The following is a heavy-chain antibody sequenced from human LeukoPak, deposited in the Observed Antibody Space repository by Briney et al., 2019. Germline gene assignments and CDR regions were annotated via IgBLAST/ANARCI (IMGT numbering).Heavy chain of an antibody. J-gene: IGHJ3*02. CDR1: GGSFSGYY. CDR3: ARYDGWIDAFDI. V-gene: IGHV4-34*01. Sequence: SETLSLTCAVYGGSFSGYYWSWIRQPPGKGLEWIGEINHSGSTNYNPSLESRVTISVDTSKNQFSLKLSSVTAADTAVYYCARYDGWIDAFDIGGQGTMVTVSS. D-gene: IGHD6-19*01. CDR2: INHSGST.